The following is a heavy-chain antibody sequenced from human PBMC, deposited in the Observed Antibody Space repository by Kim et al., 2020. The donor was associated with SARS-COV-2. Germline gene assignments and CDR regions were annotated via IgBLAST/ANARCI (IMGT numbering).Heavy chain of an antibody. CDR3: ARFAPKVRVRWGYFDY. CDR2: VSYTGST. D-gene: IGHD3-10*01. Sequence: SETLSLTCTVSGGSIRSYYWSWIWQPPGKGLEWIGYVSYTGSTNNNPSLKSRVTISLDTSKNQFSLSLSSVTAADTAVYYCARFAPKVRVRWGYFDYWGQGTLVTVSS. CDR1: GGSIRSYY. J-gene: IGHJ4*02. V-gene: IGHV4-59*01.